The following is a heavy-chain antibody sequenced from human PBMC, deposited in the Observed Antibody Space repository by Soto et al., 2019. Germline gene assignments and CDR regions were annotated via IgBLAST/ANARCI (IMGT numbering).Heavy chain of an antibody. D-gene: IGHD4-17*01. Sequence: QVQLQESGPGLVKPSQTLSLTCDVSGASVTRAGSYWGWIRQRPGQGLEWIGYIYFDGTTYYSPSPKSRVIISADTSRNQFSLSLSFLTAADTAVYYCETSTPVTTFDYWGQGTLVTVSS. V-gene: IGHV4-31*11. J-gene: IGHJ4*02. CDR2: IYFDGTT. CDR3: ETSTPVTTFDY. CDR1: GASVTRAGSY.